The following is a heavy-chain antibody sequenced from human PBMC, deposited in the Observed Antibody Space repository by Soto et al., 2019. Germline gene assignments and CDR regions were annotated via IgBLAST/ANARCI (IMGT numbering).Heavy chain of an antibody. Sequence: SETLSLTCSVSGGSIISSSYNWGWIRQPPGKGLEWIGTIYYNGDTDYNPSLKSRAAISVDASDFQFSLKLTSVTAADTSIYYCARFSGNAFDIWGHGTMVTVSS. V-gene: IGHV4-39*01. J-gene: IGHJ3*02. CDR3: ARFSGNAFDI. CDR1: GGSIISSSYN. CDR2: IYYNGDT.